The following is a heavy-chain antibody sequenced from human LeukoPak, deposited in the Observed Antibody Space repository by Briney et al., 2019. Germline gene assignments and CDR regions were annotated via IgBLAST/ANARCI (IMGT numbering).Heavy chain of an antibody. CDR1: GFTFSSYG. D-gene: IGHD2-15*01. J-gene: IGHJ6*02. CDR3: ANPLGGGRSYYGLDV. V-gene: IGHV3-30*18. CDR2: ISYDGSNK. Sequence: GGSLRLSCAASGFTFSSYGMHWVRQAPGKGLEWVAVISYDGSNKYYADSVKGRFTISRDNSKNTLYLQMNSLRAEDTAVYYCANPLGGGRSYYGLDVWGQRTTLTVSS.